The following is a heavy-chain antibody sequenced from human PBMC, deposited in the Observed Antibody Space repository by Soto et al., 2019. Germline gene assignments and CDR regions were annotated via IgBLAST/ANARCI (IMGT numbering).Heavy chain of an antibody. CDR2: INPNSGVA. CDR3: AKDDAGHPDF. V-gene: IGHV1-2*04. J-gene: IGHJ4*02. Sequence: ASGKVSCKASGFTFTGYYMHWVGQAPGQGLEWIGWINPNSGVANYAQKFHDWVTITRDTSITTAYMELSGLKSDDTAVYFCAKDDAGHPDFWGQGTLVTVSS. CDR1: GFTFTGYY. D-gene: IGHD6-13*01.